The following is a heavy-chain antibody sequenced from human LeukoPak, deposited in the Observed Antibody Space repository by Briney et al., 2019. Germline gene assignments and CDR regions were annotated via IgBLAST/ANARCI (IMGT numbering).Heavy chain of an antibody. Sequence: HTGGSLRLSCAASGFTFSSYAMHWVRQAPGKGLEWVAVISYDGSNKYYADSVKGRLTISRDNSKNTLYLQMSGLRVEDTAVYHCASDSPYYGMDVWGQGTTVTVSS. V-gene: IGHV3-30-3*01. J-gene: IGHJ6*02. CDR2: ISYDGSNK. CDR1: GFTFSSYA. CDR3: ASDSPYYGMDV.